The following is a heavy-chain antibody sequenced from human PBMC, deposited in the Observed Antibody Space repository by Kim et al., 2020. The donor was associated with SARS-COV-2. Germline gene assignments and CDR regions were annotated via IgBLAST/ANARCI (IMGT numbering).Heavy chain of an antibody. Sequence: GGSLRLSCAASGFAVSSNYVSWVRQAPGKGLEWVSFIYSGGSTYYADSVKGRFTISRDNSKNTLYLQMNGLRAEDTAVYYCARETARYSYGTIDYWGQG. CDR3: ARETARYSYGTIDY. D-gene: IGHD5-18*01. V-gene: IGHV3-66*01. CDR2: IYSGGST. J-gene: IGHJ4*02. CDR1: GFAVSSNY.